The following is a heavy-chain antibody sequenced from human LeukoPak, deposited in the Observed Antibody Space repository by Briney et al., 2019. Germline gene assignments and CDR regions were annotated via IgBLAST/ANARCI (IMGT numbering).Heavy chain of an antibody. D-gene: IGHD2-15*01. CDR3: ASTGARVVAATFDY. CDR2: INHSGST. V-gene: IGHV4-34*01. CDR1: GGSFSGYY. J-gene: IGHJ4*02. Sequence: PETLSLTCAVYGGSFSGYYWSWLRQPPGKGLEWIGEINHSGSTNYNPSLKSRVTISVDTSKNQFSLKLSSVTAADTAVYYCASTGARVVAATFDYWGQGTLVTVSS.